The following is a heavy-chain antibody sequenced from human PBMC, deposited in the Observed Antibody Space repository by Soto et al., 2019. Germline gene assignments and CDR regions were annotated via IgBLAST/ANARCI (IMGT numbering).Heavy chain of an antibody. CDR3: ARERITAAGYDAFGI. V-gene: IGHV3-13*01. Sequence: PGGSLRLSCAASGFTFSNSDMHWVRQAPGKGLEWVSAIGAGGDTYYPGSVKGRFTISRENAKNSLYLQMNSLRAEDTAMYYCARERITAAGYDAFGIWGQGTMVTVSS. CDR1: GFTFSNSD. D-gene: IGHD6-13*01. J-gene: IGHJ3*02. CDR2: IGAGGDT.